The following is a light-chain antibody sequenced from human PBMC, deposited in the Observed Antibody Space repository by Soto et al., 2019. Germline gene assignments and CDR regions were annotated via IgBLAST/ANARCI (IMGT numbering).Light chain of an antibody. Sequence: DIQMTQSPSSLSASVGDRVTITCQASQAISNYLNWYQQQPGEAPKLLIYDASALPRGVPSRFSGSGSGTKFTLTIASLQPDDFATYYCQQYETFSGTFGPGTKVDIK. CDR1: QAISNY. V-gene: IGKV1-33*01. J-gene: IGKJ1*01. CDR2: DAS. CDR3: QQYETFSGT.